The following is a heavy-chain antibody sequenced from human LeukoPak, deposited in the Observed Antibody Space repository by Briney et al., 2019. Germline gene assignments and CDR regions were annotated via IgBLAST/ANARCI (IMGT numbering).Heavy chain of an antibody. Sequence: ETGGSLRLSCAASGFTFSSCGMHWVRQAPGKGLEWVAVISYDGSNKYYADSVKGRFTVSRDDSRNTVFLQMDSLRAEGTAVYYCAKDRSKTWSFDHWGQGTLVTVSS. J-gene: IGHJ4*02. D-gene: IGHD2-2*01. CDR2: ISYDGSNK. CDR1: GFTFSSCG. V-gene: IGHV3-30*18. CDR3: AKDRSKTWSFDH.